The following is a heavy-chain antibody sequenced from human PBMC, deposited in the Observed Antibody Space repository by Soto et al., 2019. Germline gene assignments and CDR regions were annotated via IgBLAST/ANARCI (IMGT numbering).Heavy chain of an antibody. CDR3: ARDVDRRDYDSTGYSFDY. Sequence: EVQLVESGGGLVQPGGSLRLSCAASGFTVSDNYMNWVRQAPGKGLEWVAVNRGTTYYADSVKGRFTISRDNSKNTLYLQLSSLRPEDTAVSYCARDVDRRDYDSTGYSFDYWGQGTLVAVSS. CDR2: NRGTT. V-gene: IGHV3-66*01. CDR1: GFTVSDNY. J-gene: IGHJ4*02. D-gene: IGHD3-22*01.